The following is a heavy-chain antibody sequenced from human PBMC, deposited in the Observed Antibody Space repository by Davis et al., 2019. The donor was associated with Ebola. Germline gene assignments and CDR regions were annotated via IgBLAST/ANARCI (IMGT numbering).Heavy chain of an antibody. V-gene: IGHV1-18*01. Sequence: ASVKVSCKASGYTFSSYGISWVRQAPGQGLEWLGWISVYKGNTDYAQHLQGRVTMTTDTSTNTAYMELRSLRSDDTAVYYCARVLITLFGVATPTRHYYYYAMDVWGQGTTVTVSS. D-gene: IGHD3-3*01. CDR3: ARVLITLFGVATPTRHYYYYAMDV. J-gene: IGHJ6*02. CDR1: GYTFSSYG. CDR2: ISVYKGNT.